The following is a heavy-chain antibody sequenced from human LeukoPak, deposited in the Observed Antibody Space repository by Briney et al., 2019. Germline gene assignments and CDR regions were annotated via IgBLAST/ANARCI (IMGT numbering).Heavy chain of an antibody. CDR3: ARGLYSSGWYFDY. J-gene: IGHJ4*02. V-gene: IGHV4-59*01. Sequence: ASETLSLTCAVYGGSFSGYYWSWIRQPPGKGLEWIGYIYYSGSTNYNPSLKSRVTISVDTSKNQFSLKLSSVTAADTAVYYCARGLYSSGWYFDYWGQGTLVTVSS. D-gene: IGHD6-19*01. CDR2: IYYSGST. CDR1: GGSFSGYY.